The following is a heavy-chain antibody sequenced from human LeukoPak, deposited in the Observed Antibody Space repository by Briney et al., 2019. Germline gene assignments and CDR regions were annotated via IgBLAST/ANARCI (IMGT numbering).Heavy chain of an antibody. D-gene: IGHD2-15*01. Sequence: GGSLRLSCAASGFTFDDYGMSWVRQAPGKGLEWVSGINWNGGSTGYADSVKGRFTISRDNAKNSLYLQMNSLRAEDTALYYCAREGCSGGSCYSKNYYYYYYMDVWGKGTTVTVSS. CDR2: INWNGGST. CDR3: AREGCSGGSCYSKNYYYYYYMDV. CDR1: GFTFDDYG. V-gene: IGHV3-20*04. J-gene: IGHJ6*03.